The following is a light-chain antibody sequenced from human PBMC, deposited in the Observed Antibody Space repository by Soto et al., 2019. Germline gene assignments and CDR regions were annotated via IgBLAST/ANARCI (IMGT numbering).Light chain of an antibody. CDR3: QQSYSTPYT. CDR1: QRISSY. V-gene: IGKV1-39*01. Sequence: DIQMTQSPSSLSASVGDRVTIICRASQRISSYLNWYHQKPGKAPKLLIYAATTLESGVPSRFSGSGSGTDFTLTISSLQPEDFATYYCQQSYSTPYTFGRGTKVEIK. J-gene: IGKJ2*01. CDR2: AAT.